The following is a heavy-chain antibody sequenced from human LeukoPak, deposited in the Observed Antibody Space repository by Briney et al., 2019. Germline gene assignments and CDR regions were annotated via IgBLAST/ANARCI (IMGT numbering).Heavy chain of an antibody. CDR1: GYSISSGYF. CDR3: ASSFCSGGSCYYHFYY. CDR2: IYHSGSP. Sequence: PSETLSLTCTVSGYSISSGYFWGWIRPPPEKRLEWIGSIYHSGSPYYNPSLKSRVTISVDTSKNQFSLKLSSVTAADTAVYYCASSFCSGGSCYYHFYYWGQGTLVTVSS. J-gene: IGHJ4*02. V-gene: IGHV4-38-2*02. D-gene: IGHD2-15*01.